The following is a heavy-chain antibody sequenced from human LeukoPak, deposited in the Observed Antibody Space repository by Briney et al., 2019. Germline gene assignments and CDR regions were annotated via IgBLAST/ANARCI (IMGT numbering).Heavy chain of an antibody. CDR1: GFTFSSYG. J-gene: IGHJ4*02. D-gene: IGHD2-2*01. CDR3: AKDLGYCSSTSCYGGFDY. Sequence: PGGSLRLSCAASGFTFSSYGMSWVRQAPGKGLEWVSAISGSGGSTYYAVSVKGRFTISRDNSKNTLYLQMNSLRAEDTAVYYCAKDLGYCSSTSCYGGFDYWGQGTLVTVSS. CDR2: ISGSGGST. V-gene: IGHV3-23*01.